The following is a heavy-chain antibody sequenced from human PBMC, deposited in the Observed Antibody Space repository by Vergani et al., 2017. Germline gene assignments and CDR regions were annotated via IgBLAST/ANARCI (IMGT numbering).Heavy chain of an antibody. CDR2: IYYSGST. Sequence: QVQLQESGPGLVKPSETLSLTCTVSGGSISSYYWSWIRQPPGKGLEWIGYIYYSGSTYYNPSLKSRVTISVDTSKNQFSLKLSSVTAADTAVYYCAREVIAGAAGTPFDPWGQGTLVTVSS. D-gene: IGHD6-13*01. V-gene: IGHV4-59*12. J-gene: IGHJ5*02. CDR3: AREVIAGAAGTPFDP. CDR1: GGSISSYY.